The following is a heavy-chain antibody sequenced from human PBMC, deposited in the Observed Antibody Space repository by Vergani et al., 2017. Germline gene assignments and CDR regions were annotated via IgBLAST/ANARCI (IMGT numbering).Heavy chain of an antibody. CDR3: TKTTGRYGENWYFDL. D-gene: IGHD4-17*01. V-gene: IGHV1-18*04. J-gene: IGHJ2*01. CDR1: GYTFTSYG. Sequence: QVQLVQSGAEVKKPGASVKVSCKASGYTFTSYGISWVRQAPGQGLEWMGWISAYNGNTNYAQKLQGRVTMTTDTSTSTAYMELSSLRSDDTAVYYCTKTTGRYGENWYFDLWGRGTLVTVSS. CDR2: ISAYNGNT.